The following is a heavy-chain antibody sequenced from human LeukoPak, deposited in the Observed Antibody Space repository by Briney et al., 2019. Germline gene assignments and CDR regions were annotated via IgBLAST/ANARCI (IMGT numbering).Heavy chain of an antibody. CDR1: EFTFSSFS. J-gene: IGHJ6*02. CDR3: ARISGSYMGYGMDV. V-gene: IGHV3-21*01. Sequence: PGGSLRLSCAASEFTFSSFSMNWVRQAPGKGLEWVSSIGSSSSYIYYADSVKGRFTISRDNAKNSLFLQMNSLRAEDRAVYYCARISGSYMGYGMDVWGQGTTVTVSS. D-gene: IGHD1-26*01. CDR2: IGSSSSYI.